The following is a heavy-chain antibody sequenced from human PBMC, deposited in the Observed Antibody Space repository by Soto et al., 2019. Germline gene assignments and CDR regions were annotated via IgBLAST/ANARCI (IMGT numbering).Heavy chain of an antibody. D-gene: IGHD2-15*01. CDR1: GFTFSSYG. CDR3: ARSPKVAARPDGMDV. CDR2: IWYDGSNK. J-gene: IGHJ6*04. Sequence: PGGSLRLSCAASGFTFSSYGMHWVRQAPGKGLEWVAVIWYDGSNKYYADSVKGRFTISRDNSKNTLYLQMNSLRAEDTAVYYCARSPKVAARPDGMDVWGKGTKVTVSS. V-gene: IGHV3-33*01.